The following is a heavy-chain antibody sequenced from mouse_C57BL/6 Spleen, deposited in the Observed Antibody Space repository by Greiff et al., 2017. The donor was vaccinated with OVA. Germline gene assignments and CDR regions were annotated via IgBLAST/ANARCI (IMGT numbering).Heavy chain of an antibody. J-gene: IGHJ3*01. CDR1: GYTFTSYW. CDR2: IHPSDSDT. V-gene: IGHV1-74*01. CDR3: AISGGSGRFAY. Sequence: VQLQQSGAELVKPGASVKVSCKASGYTFTSYWMHWVKQRPGQGLEWIGRIHPSDSDTNYNQKFKGKATLTVDKSSSTAYMQLSSLTSEDSAVYYCAISGGSGRFAYWGQGTLVTVSA. D-gene: IGHD3-1*01.